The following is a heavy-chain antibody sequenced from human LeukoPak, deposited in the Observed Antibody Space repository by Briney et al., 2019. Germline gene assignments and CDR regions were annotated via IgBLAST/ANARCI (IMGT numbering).Heavy chain of an antibody. J-gene: IGHJ4*02. Sequence: GGSLRLSCAASGFTFSSYSMNWVRQAPGKGLEWISYIWDSSRALYYADSVKGRFTISRDNAKNSLYLQMNNLRDEDTAVYYCARDRDWAFDYWGQGTLVTV. CDR1: GFTFSSYS. V-gene: IGHV3-48*02. D-gene: IGHD2-21*02. CDR3: ARDRDWAFDY. CDR2: IWDSSRAL.